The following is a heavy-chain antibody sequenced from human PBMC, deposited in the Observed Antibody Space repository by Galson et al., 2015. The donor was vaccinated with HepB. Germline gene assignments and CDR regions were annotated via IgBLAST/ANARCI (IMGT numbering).Heavy chain of an antibody. J-gene: IGHJ4*02. V-gene: IGHV3-30*04. Sequence: SLRLSCAASGFAFSSCAMHWVRQAPGKGLEWVAVISYDGSNKYYADSVRGRFTVSRDNSKNTLYLQMNSLRAEDTAVYYCARPSSGWYGGGYFDYWGQGIQVTVSS. CDR1: GFAFSSCA. D-gene: IGHD6-19*01. CDR3: ARPSSGWYGGGYFDY. CDR2: ISYDGSNK.